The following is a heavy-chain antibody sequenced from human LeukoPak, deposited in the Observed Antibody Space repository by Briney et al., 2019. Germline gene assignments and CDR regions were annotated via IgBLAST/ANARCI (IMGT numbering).Heavy chain of an antibody. CDR3: AKGSSRPPNAFDI. CDR2: IRQDGSEK. CDR1: GFTFSCHW. Sequence: GSLRLSCTASGFTFSCHWMSWVRQAPGKGLEWVASIRQDGSEKHYVDSVEGRFIISRDNAKNSLHLQMNSLRAEDTAVYYCAKGSSRPPNAFDIWGQGTLVTVSS. V-gene: IGHV3-7*01. J-gene: IGHJ3*02. D-gene: IGHD6-6*01.